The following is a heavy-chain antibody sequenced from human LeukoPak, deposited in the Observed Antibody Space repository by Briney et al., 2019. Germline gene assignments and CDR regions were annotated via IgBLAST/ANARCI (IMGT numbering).Heavy chain of an antibody. J-gene: IGHJ4*02. D-gene: IGHD3-10*01. Sequence: PGGSVRLSCAASGFTFYNYWMTWVRQAPGNGLEWVANIKPDGSEKNYVDSVKGRFTISRDNAKNSLYLQLNSLRAEDTAVYYCARGGPNVFTYWGQGTLLTVSS. V-gene: IGHV3-7*03. CDR2: IKPDGSEK. CDR3: ARGGPNVFTY. CDR1: GFTFYNYW.